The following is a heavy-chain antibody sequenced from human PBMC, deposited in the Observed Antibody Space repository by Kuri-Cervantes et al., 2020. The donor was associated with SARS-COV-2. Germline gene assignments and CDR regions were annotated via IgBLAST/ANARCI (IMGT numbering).Heavy chain of an antibody. V-gene: IGHV4-34*01. CDR1: GGSFSGYY. Sequence: GSLRLSCAVYGGSFSGYYWSWIRQPPGKGLEWIGEINHSGSTNYNPSLKSRVTISVDTSKNQFSLKLSSVTAADTAVYYCARGGQYGDYDAFDIWGQGKMVTVSS. D-gene: IGHD4-17*01. CDR2: INHSGST. CDR3: ARGGQYGDYDAFDI. J-gene: IGHJ3*02.